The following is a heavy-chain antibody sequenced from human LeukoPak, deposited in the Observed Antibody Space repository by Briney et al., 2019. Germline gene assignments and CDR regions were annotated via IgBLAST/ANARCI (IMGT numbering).Heavy chain of an antibody. Sequence: ASVKVSCKASGYTFTSYDINWVRQATGQGLEWMGWMNPNSGNTGYAQKFQGRVTMTTDTSTSTAYMELGSLRSDDTAVYYCAREIRGYYQYFDYWGQGTLVTVSS. CDR1: GYTFTSYD. CDR3: AREIRGYYQYFDY. D-gene: IGHD3-22*01. V-gene: IGHV1-8*01. J-gene: IGHJ4*02. CDR2: MNPNSGNT.